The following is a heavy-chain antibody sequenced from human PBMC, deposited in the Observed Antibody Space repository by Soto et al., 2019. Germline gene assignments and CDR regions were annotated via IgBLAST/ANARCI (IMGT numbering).Heavy chain of an antibody. V-gene: IGHV3-30*18. J-gene: IGHJ4*02. CDR2: ISYDGSNK. CDR1: GFTFSSHG. D-gene: IGHD6-6*01. CDR3: AKGSREYSSSLDHFDY. Sequence: GGSLRLSCAASGFTFSSHGMHLVRQAPGKGLEWVAVISYDGSNKYYADSVKGRFTISRDNSKNTLYLQMNSLRAEDTAVYYCAKGSREYSSSLDHFDYWGQGTLVTVSS.